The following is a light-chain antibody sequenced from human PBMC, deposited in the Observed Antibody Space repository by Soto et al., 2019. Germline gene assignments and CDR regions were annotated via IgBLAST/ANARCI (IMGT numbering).Light chain of an antibody. CDR2: GAS. Sequence: EIVLTQSPGTLSSSPGERATISCRARQSISGGYLAWYQHKPGQAPRLLFSGASNRAAGIPDRFSAYGSGTDFTLTISRLEPEDFAVYYCHQYVASPRTFGQGTKVDIK. J-gene: IGKJ1*01. CDR3: HQYVASPRT. V-gene: IGKV3-20*01. CDR1: QSISGGY.